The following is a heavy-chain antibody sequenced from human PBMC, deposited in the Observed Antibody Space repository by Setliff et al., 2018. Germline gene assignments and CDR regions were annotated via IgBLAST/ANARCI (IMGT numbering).Heavy chain of an antibody. V-gene: IGHV1-69*05. J-gene: IGHJ4*02. Sequence: WASVKVSCKASGGTFSSYGISWVRQAPGQGLEWMGGTIPMFGTTNYARKFQGRVTIITDEATSTVYRELSSLRSEDTAVYYCARAPLESGYNYGQGHYFDYWGQGTLVTVSS. CDR1: GGTFSSYG. CDR2: TIPMFGTT. CDR3: ARAPLESGYNYGQGHYFDY. D-gene: IGHD5-18*01.